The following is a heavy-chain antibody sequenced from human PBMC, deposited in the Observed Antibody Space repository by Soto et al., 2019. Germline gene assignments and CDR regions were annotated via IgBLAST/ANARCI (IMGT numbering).Heavy chain of an antibody. D-gene: IGHD4-17*01. CDR2: ISYDGSNK. V-gene: IGHV3-30-3*01. CDR3: ARDYGDYSRIFDY. J-gene: IGHJ4*02. CDR1: GFTFSSYA. Sequence: GGSLRLSCAASGFTFSSYAMHWVRQAPGKGLEWVAVISYDGSNKYYADSVKGRFTISRDNSKNTLYLQMNSLRAEDTAVYYCARDYGDYSRIFDYWGQGTLVTVSS.